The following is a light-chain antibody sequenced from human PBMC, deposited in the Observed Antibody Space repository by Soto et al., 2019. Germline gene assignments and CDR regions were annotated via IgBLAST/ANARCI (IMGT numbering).Light chain of an antibody. CDR2: GAS. V-gene: IGKV3-20*01. J-gene: IGKJ1*01. CDR1: QSVSSSY. Sequence: EIVLTQSPGTLSLSLGERATLSCRASQSVSSSYLAWYQQKPGQAPRLLIYGASSRATGIPDRFSGSGSGTDFTLTISRLEPEDFAVYYCQQYGSSPKKFGQGTKVDIK. CDR3: QQYGSSPKK.